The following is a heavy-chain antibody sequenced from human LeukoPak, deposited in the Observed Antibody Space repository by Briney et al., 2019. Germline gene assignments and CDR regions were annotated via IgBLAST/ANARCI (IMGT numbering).Heavy chain of an antibody. CDR2: ISSSGSTI. Sequence: GGPLRLSCAASGFTFSDYYMSWIRQAPGKGLEWVSYISSSGSTIYYADSVKGRFTISRDNPKNSLYLQMNSLRAEDTAVYYCARGGSEMATNPFDYWGQGTLVTVSS. D-gene: IGHD5-24*01. V-gene: IGHV3-11*01. J-gene: IGHJ4*02. CDR1: GFTFSDYY. CDR3: ARGGSEMATNPFDY.